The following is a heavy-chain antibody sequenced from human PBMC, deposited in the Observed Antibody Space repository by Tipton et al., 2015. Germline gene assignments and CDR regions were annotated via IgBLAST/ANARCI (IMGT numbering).Heavy chain of an antibody. J-gene: IGHJ6*02. CDR1: GYSIGGAYH. CDR2: ISHSGNT. Sequence: TLSLTCAVSGYSIGGAYHWDWIRQPPGKGLEWIGRISHSGNTNYNPPLKTRVTISIDTSKNQFSLKLRSVTAADTAVYYCARKRLWSSGWWHGTNELDYYHGMDVWGQGTTVTVSS. D-gene: IGHD6-19*01. CDR3: ARKRLWSSGWWHGTNELDYYHGMDV. V-gene: IGHV4-38-2*01.